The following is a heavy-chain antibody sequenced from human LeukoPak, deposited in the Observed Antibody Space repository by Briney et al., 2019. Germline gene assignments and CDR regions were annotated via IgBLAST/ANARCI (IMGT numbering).Heavy chain of an antibody. Sequence: GASVKVSCTASGGTFSSYAISWVRQAPGQGLEWMGGIIPIFGTANYAQKFQRRVTITADESTSTAYMELSSLRSEDTAVYYCARDSSTTVTTSGWFDPWGQGTLVTVSS. V-gene: IGHV1-69*13. J-gene: IGHJ5*02. D-gene: IGHD4-17*01. CDR3: ARDSSTTVTTSGWFDP. CDR2: IIPIFGTA. CDR1: GGTFSSYA.